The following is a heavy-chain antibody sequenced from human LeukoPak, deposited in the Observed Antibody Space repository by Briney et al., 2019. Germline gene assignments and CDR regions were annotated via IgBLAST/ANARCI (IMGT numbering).Heavy chain of an antibody. Sequence: GASVTVSCKVSGYTLTELSMHWVRQAPGKGLEWMGGFYPEDGETIYAQKFQGRVTMTEDTSTDTAYMELSSLRSEDTAVYYCATAEYCSGGSCYSLDYWGQGTLVTVSS. CDR3: ATAEYCSGGSCYSLDY. CDR2: FYPEDGET. D-gene: IGHD2-15*01. J-gene: IGHJ4*02. V-gene: IGHV1-24*01. CDR1: GYTLTELS.